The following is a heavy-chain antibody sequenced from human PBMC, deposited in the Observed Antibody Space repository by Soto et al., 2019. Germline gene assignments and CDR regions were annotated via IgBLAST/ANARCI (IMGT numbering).Heavy chain of an antibody. V-gene: IGHV2-5*02. J-gene: IGHJ5*02. D-gene: IGHD3-22*01. CDR1: GFSLTTSPVA. CDR2: IYWDDST. Sequence: QITLKESGPTLVKPTPTLTLTFTFSGFSLTTSPVAVGWIRQPPGKALEWLAIIYWDDSTHYFPSLNSRLTITKDTSKNRLVLIIPSMDPVDTAADYCVHRGRISGFGRDNWFDPWGQGTLVTGSS. CDR3: VHRGRISGFGRDNWFDP.